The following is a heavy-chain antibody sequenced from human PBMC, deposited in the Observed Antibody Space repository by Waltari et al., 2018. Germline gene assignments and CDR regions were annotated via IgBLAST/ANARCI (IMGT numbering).Heavy chain of an antibody. CDR3: ARHSVWFRELHYCMDV. J-gene: IGHJ6*02. CDR2: LYPGDSDT. CDR1: GYSFTSYW. Sequence: EVQLVQSGAEVKKPGESLKISCKGSGYSFTSYWIGWVRQMPGKGLEWMGSLYPGDSDTRYSPAFQGQFTISADKSIITAYRQWSSLKASDTAMYYCARHSVWFRELHYCMDVWGQGATVTVSS. V-gene: IGHV5-51*01. D-gene: IGHD3-10*01.